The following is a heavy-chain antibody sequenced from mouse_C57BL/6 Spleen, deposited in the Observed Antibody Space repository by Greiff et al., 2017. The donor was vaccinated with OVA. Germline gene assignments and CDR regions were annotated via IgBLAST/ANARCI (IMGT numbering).Heavy chain of an antibody. D-gene: IGHD1-1*01. J-gene: IGHJ2*01. CDR2: IDPNGGGT. CDR1: GYTFTSYW. V-gene: IGHV1-72*01. Sequence: QVQLQQSGAELVKPGASVKLSCKASGYTFTSYWMHWVKQRPGRGLEWIGRIDPNGGGTKYNEKFKSKATLTVDKPSSTAYMQLSSLTSEDSAVYYCAITTVVAPYFDYWGQGTTRTVSS. CDR3: AITTVVAPYFDY.